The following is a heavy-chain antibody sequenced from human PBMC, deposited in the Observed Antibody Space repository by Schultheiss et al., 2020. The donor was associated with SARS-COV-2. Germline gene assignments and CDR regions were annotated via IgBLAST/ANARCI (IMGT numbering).Heavy chain of an antibody. CDR2: IYYSGST. Sequence: SETLSLTCAVYGGSFSGYYWGWIRQPPGKGLEWIGYIYYSGSTYYNPSLKSRVTISVDTSKNQFSLKLSSVTAADTAVYYCARIHYYDSSGYSPWGQGTLVTVSS. V-gene: IGHV4-34*01. CDR3: ARIHYYDSSGYSP. D-gene: IGHD3-22*01. J-gene: IGHJ5*02. CDR1: GGSFSGYY.